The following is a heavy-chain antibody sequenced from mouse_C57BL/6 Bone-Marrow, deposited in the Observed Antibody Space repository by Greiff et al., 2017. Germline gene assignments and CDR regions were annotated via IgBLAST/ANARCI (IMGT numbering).Heavy chain of an antibody. V-gene: IGHV1-63*01. D-gene: IGHD2-1*01. CDR2: IYPGGGYT. CDR3: ARSGGNYEYYYAMDY. J-gene: IGHJ4*01. Sequence: QVQLQQSGAELVRPGTSVKMSCKASGYTFTNYWIGWAKQRPGHGLEWIGDIYPGGGYTNYNEKFKGKATLTADKTSSTADMQFSSLTSEDSAIYYVARSGGNYEYYYAMDYWGQGTSVTVSS. CDR1: GYTFTNYW.